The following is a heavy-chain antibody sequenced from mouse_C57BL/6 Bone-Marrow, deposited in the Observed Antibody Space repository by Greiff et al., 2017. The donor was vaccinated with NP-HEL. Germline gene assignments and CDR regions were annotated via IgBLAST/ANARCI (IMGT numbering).Heavy chain of an antibody. V-gene: IGHV1-54*01. CDR2: INPGSGGT. CDR1: GYAFTNYL. CDR3: ARERWLQPFDY. D-gene: IGHD2-3*01. Sequence: QVQLKQSGAELVRPGTSVKVSCKASGYAFTNYLIEWVKQRPGQGLEWIGVINPGSGGTNYNEKFKGKATLTADKSSSTAYMQLSSLTSEDSAVYFCARERWLQPFDYWGQGTTLTVSS. J-gene: IGHJ2*01.